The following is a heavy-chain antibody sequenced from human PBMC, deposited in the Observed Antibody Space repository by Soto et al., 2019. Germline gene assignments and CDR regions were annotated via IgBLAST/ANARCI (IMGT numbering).Heavy chain of an antibody. CDR1: EATFSGYP. Sequence: QVQLVQSGAEVKKPGSSGKVSSKASEATFSGYPITWLRQAPGQGLEWRGGIIPIFGTANYAQKFQGRVTITADKSTSTAYMELSSLRSEDTAVYYCARDRFVGATYDAFDIWGQGTMVTVSS. CDR3: ARDRFVGATYDAFDI. V-gene: IGHV1-69*06. J-gene: IGHJ3*02. CDR2: IIPIFGTA. D-gene: IGHD1-26*01.